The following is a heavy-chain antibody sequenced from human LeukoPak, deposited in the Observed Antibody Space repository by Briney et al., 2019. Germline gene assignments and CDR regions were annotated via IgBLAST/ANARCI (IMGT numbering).Heavy chain of an antibody. J-gene: IGHJ3*01. D-gene: IGHD2-2*02. CDR1: GFTFTNYW. V-gene: IGHV3-7*03. CDR2: IKQDRSEK. CDR3: AMKAVPRPRLYDAFDF. Sequence: GGSLRLSCEASGFTFTNYWMSWVRQAPGKGLELVANIKQDRSEKYYVDSVKGRFTISRDNSKNTLYLQMNSLRADDTAVYYCAMKAVPRPRLYDAFDFWGQGTVVTVSS.